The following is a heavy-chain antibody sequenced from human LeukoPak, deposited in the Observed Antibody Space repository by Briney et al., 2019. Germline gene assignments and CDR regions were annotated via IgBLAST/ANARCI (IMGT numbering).Heavy chain of an antibody. Sequence: GGSLRLSCAVSGFTVSNNYMSWVRQAPGNGLEWVSVIYSGGSTYYADSVKGRFTISRDSSKNTLYLQMNSLRAEDTAVYYCARSRDGYNYLYFNFWGQGTLVTVSS. CDR2: IYSGGST. V-gene: IGHV3-53*01. J-gene: IGHJ4*02. D-gene: IGHD5-24*01. CDR3: ARSRDGYNYLYFNF. CDR1: GFTVSNNY.